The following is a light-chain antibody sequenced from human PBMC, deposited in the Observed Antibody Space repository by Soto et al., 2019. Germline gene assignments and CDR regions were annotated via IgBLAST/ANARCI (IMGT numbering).Light chain of an antibody. CDR2: GAS. Sequence: EIVMTQSPATLSVSPGERATLSCRASQRVSTNLAWYQQKPGQPPRLLIYGASTRATGVPARFSGSGSGTEFTRTISSLQSEDFAVYYCQQYDDWPPWTFGQGTKVEIK. J-gene: IGKJ1*01. V-gene: IGKV3-15*01. CDR1: QRVSTN. CDR3: QQYDDWPPWT.